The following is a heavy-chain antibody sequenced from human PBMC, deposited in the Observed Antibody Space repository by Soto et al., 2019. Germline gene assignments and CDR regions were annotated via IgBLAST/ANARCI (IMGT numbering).Heavy chain of an antibody. J-gene: IGHJ6*02. Sequence: EVQLLESGGGLVQPGGSLRISCAASDSTFDNYAMNWVRQAPGKKLKWVSAITSSGGTTYYTDSVKGRFTISRDNSKNTLFLQMNSLRAEDTAVYYCAKVRSNYYYYYAMDVWGQGTTVTVSS. CDR2: ITSSGGTT. V-gene: IGHV3-23*01. D-gene: IGHD4-4*01. CDR3: AKVRSNYYYYYAMDV. CDR1: DSTFDNYA.